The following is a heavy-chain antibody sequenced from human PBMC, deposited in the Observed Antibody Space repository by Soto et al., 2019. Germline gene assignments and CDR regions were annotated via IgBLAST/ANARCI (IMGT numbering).Heavy chain of an antibody. CDR2: IYYTGTT. J-gene: IGHJ6*03. CDR3: ARQAGAFGYSRDV. D-gene: IGHD3-16*01. Sequence: QLQLQESGPGLVKPSETLSLTCTVTGGSISTSYYYWGWIRQSPGKGLEWIGAIYYTGTTYYNPPLQSAATISIDTSKNQFSLKMSSVTAADTAVYFCARQAGAFGYSRDVGGKGPPVTVSS. V-gene: IGHV4-39*01. CDR1: GGSISTSYYY.